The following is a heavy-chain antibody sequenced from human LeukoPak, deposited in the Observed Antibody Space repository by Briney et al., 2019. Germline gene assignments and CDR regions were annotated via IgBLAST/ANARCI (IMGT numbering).Heavy chain of an antibody. CDR1: GDSISSYY. Sequence: SETLSLTCTVSGDSISSYYWNWIRQPAGKALQWIGRIYTSGSPNYNPSLKSRVTTSVDTSKNQFSLKLTSVTAADTAVYYCARDSGSRGWLIDYWGQGTLVTVSS. V-gene: IGHV4-4*07. J-gene: IGHJ4*02. CDR2: IYTSGSP. D-gene: IGHD6-19*01. CDR3: ARDSGSRGWLIDY.